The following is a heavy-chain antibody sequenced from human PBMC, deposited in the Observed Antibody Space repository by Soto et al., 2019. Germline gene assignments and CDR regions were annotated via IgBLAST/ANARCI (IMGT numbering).Heavy chain of an antibody. Sequence: PSETMSLTCAVYGGTFSCYYWSWISQPPGKGLEWIGEINHSGSTNYNLSLKSRVTISVDTSKNQFSLKLSSVTAADTAVYYCARGDYGDYVYYYYGMDVWGQGTTVTVSS. V-gene: IGHV4-34*01. CDR3: ARGDYGDYVYYYYGMDV. CDR1: GGTFSCYY. D-gene: IGHD4-17*01. CDR2: INHSGST. J-gene: IGHJ6*02.